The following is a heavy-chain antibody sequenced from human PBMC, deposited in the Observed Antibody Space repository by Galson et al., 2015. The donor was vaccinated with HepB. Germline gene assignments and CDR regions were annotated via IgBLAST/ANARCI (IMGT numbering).Heavy chain of an antibody. CDR3: STIFDSPSDSPSDS. Sequence: SLRLSCAASGFTFSSYGMNWVRQAPGKGLMWVSRIENDGSETSYADSVNGRFTISRDNARNTLYLQMHSLRAGDTAVYYCSTIFDSPSDSPSDSWGQGTLVTVSS. D-gene: IGHD3-3*01. CDR2: IENDGSET. CDR1: GFTFSSYG. J-gene: IGHJ4*02. V-gene: IGHV3-74*01.